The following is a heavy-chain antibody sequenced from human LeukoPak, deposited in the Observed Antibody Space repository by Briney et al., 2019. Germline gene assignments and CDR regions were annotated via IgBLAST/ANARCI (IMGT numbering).Heavy chain of an antibody. CDR3: AREVSTVTTNWFDP. V-gene: IGHV1-2*02. CDR1: GYTFTGYY. D-gene: IGHD4-17*01. J-gene: IGHJ5*02. Sequence: GASVKVSCKASGYTFTGYYMHWARQAPGQGLEWMGWINPNSGGTNYAQKFQGRVTMTRDTSISTAYMELSRLRSDDTAVYYCAREVSTVTTNWFDPWGQGTLVIVSS. CDR2: INPNSGGT.